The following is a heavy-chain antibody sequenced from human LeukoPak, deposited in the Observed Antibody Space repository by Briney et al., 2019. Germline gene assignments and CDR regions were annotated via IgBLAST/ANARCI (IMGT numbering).Heavy chain of an antibody. CDR2: ISGSGGST. J-gene: IGHJ6*03. D-gene: IGHD6-6*01. CDR3: ATSPLPYYYYYYYMDV. Sequence: PGGSLRLSCAASGFTFSSYAMSWVRQAPGKGLEWVSAISGSGGSTYYADSVKGRFTISRDNSKNSLYLQMNSLRAEDTAVYYCATSPLPYYYYYYYMDVWGKGTTVTVSS. CDR1: GFTFSSYA. V-gene: IGHV3-23*01.